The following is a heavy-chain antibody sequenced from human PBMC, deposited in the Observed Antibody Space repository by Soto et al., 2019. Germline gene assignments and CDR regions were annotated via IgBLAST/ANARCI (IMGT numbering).Heavy chain of an antibody. CDR3: ARDQGSHPGA. J-gene: IGHJ4*02. Sequence: QVQLQESGPGLVRPSGTVSLTCAVSGVSISSDNWWSWVRQPPGKALEWIGEIHHSGSTNYNPSLRTRVTMQVVPSEDLFSLTLNSVTAADTAFYYCARDQGSHPGAWGQATMVSVSS. CDR1: GVSISSDNW. CDR2: IHHSGST. D-gene: IGHD6-13*01. V-gene: IGHV4-4*02.